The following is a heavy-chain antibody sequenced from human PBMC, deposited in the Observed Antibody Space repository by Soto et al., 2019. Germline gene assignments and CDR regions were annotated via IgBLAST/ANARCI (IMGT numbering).Heavy chain of an antibody. CDR2: ISAYNGNT. Sequence: QVQLVQSGAEVKKPGSSVKVSCKASGGTFSSYAISWVRQAPGQGLEWMGGISAYNGNTNYAQKLQGRVTMTTDTSTSTAYMELRSLRSDDTAVYYCARGLVDFWSGFHDYWGQGTLVTVSS. J-gene: IGHJ4*02. CDR1: GGTFSSYA. CDR3: ARGLVDFWSGFHDY. V-gene: IGHV1-18*01. D-gene: IGHD3-3*01.